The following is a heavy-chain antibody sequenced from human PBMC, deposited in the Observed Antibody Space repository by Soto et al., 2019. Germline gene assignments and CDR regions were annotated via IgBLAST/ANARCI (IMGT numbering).Heavy chain of an antibody. CDR1: GFTFSSFA. V-gene: IGHV3-30-3*01. Sequence: QVQLVESGGGVVQPGRSLRLSCAASGFTFSSFAVHWVRQAPGKGLEWVAVISYDGSNKYYTDSVKGRFTISRDNYKNTVYLQMNSLRPEDTAVYYCVRAYPQVGSNYCDYWGRGTLVTVSS. CDR3: VRAYPQVGSNYCDY. J-gene: IGHJ4*02. CDR2: ISYDGSNK. D-gene: IGHD1-26*01.